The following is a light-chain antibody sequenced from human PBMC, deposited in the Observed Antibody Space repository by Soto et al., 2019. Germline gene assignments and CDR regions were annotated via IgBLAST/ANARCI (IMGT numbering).Light chain of an antibody. Sequence: QSALTQPASASGSPGQSXTXXXAXXXXXIGAYNLVSWYQQHPGKAPQLIIYEVRNRPSGISFRFSGSKSGNTASLTISGLQAEDEADYYCSSFTSKSTLIFGGGTKVTVL. CDR1: XXXIGAYNL. V-gene: IGLV2-14*03. CDR3: SSFTSKSTLI. J-gene: IGLJ2*01. CDR2: EVR.